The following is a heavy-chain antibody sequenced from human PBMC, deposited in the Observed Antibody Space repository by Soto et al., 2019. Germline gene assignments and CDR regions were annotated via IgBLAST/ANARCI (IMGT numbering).Heavy chain of an antibody. CDR1: GGSISGYY. CDR3: ARDENWGYVWIDP. Sequence: SETLSLTCTVSGGSISGYYWSWIRQPPGKGLEWIGNVYYSGGAKYNPSVKRRVSISVDTSKNQFSLKLTSVTAADTAVYYCARDENWGYVWIDPWGPGTLVTVSS. V-gene: IGHV4-59*12. J-gene: IGHJ5*02. D-gene: IGHD7-27*01. CDR2: VYYSGGA.